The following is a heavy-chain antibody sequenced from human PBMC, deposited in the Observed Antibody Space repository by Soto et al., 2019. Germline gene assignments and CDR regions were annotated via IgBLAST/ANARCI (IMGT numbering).Heavy chain of an antibody. CDR2: TRNKANSYTT. CDR1: GFTFSDHY. CDR3: ARRGVRFLEWLFPPPYYGMDV. V-gene: IGHV3-72*01. Sequence: EVQLVESGGGLVQPGGSLRLSCAASGFTFSDHYMDWVRQAPGKGLEWVGRTRNKANSYTTEYAASVKGRFTISRDDSQNSLYLQMNSLKTEDTAVYYCARRGVRFLEWLFPPPYYGMDVWGQGTTVTVSS. D-gene: IGHD3-3*01. J-gene: IGHJ6*02.